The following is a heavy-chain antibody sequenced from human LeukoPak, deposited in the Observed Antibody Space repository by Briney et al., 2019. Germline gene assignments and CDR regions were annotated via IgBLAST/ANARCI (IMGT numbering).Heavy chain of an antibody. CDR1: GFTVSSYA. CDR2: IVGSGGST. J-gene: IGHJ3*02. V-gene: IGHV3-23*01. CDR3: AKDPNGDYIGTFDI. D-gene: IGHD4-17*01. Sequence: GGSLRLSCAASGFTVSSYAMNWVRQAPGRGLEWVSAIVGSGGSTYYADSVQGRFAISRDNSKNTLYLQINSLRAEDTAVYYCAKDPNGDYIGTFDIWGQGTMVTVSS.